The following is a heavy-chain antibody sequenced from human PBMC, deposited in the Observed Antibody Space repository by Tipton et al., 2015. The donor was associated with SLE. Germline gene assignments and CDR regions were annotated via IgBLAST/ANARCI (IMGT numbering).Heavy chain of an antibody. CDR3: ARQPLYYDSRGSSPAYFQS. CDR2: INDSGNT. CDR1: GYSISSGYY. Sequence: GLVKPSETLSLTCDVSGYSISSGYYWAWIRQPPGSGLEWIGSINDSGNTYYSPSLKSRVTISADTSKNQFSRKLTSVTAADTAVYYCARQPLYYDSRGSSPAYFQSWGQGTPVTVSS. D-gene: IGHD3-22*01. J-gene: IGHJ1*01. V-gene: IGHV4-38-2*01.